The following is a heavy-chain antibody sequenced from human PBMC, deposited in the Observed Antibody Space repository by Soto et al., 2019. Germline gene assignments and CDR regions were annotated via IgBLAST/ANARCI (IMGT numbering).Heavy chain of an antibody. CDR2: IRSKANSYAT. V-gene: IGHV3-73*01. J-gene: IGHJ4*02. Sequence: GGSLRLSCAASGFTFSGSAMHWVRQASGKGLEWVGRIRSKANSYATAYAASVKGRFTISRDDSKNTAYLQMNSLKTEDTAVYYCTRQSSGWYILHRYYFDYWGQGTLVTVSS. CDR3: TRQSSGWYILHRYYFDY. CDR1: GFTFSGSA. D-gene: IGHD6-19*01.